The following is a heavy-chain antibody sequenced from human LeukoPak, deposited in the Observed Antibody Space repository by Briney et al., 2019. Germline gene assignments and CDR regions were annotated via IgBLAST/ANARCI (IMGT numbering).Heavy chain of an antibody. D-gene: IGHD5-18*01. CDR1: GGSISSSNW. CDR3: ARERLGGSLNIQLWSNDAFDI. J-gene: IGHJ3*02. V-gene: IGHV4-4*02. CDR2: ICHSGST. Sequence: SETLSLTCAVSGGSISSSNWWSWVRQPPGKGLEWIGEICHSGSTNYNPSLKSRVTISVDKSKNQFSLKLSSVTAADTAVYYCARERLGGSLNIQLWSNDAFDIWGQGAMVTVSS.